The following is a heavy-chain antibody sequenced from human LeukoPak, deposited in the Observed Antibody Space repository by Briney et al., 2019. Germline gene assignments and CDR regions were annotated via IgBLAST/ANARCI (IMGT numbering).Heavy chain of an antibody. V-gene: IGHV3-9*01. CDR2: ISWNSGSI. CDR1: GFTFDDYA. Sequence: GGSLRLSCAASGFTFDDYAMHWVRQAPGKGLEWVSGISWNSGSIGYADSVKGRFTISRDNAKNSLYLQMNSLRAEDTALYYCAKPQDPGHYDSSGYGEPLGYFDLWGRGTLVTVSS. D-gene: IGHD3-22*01. CDR3: AKPQDPGHYDSSGYGEPLGYFDL. J-gene: IGHJ2*01.